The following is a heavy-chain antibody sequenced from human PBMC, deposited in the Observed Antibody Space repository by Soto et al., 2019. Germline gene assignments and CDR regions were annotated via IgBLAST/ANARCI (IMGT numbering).Heavy chain of an antibody. J-gene: IGHJ6*02. CDR2: IIPIFGTA. D-gene: IGHD2-2*01. V-gene: IGHV1-69*13. Sequence: VKVSCKASGGTFSSYAISWVRQAPGQGLEWMGGIIPIFGTANYAQKFQGRVTITADESTSTAYMELSSLRSEDTAVYYCARDPIVVVPAAMGEYYYGMDVWGQGTTVTVSS. CDR1: GGTFSSYA. CDR3: ARDPIVVVPAAMGEYYYGMDV.